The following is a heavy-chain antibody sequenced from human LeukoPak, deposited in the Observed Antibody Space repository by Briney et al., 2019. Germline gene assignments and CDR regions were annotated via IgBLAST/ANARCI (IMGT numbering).Heavy chain of an antibody. CDR2: INSDGSST. CDR3: AREIGTSDFDY. V-gene: IGHV3-74*01. J-gene: IGHJ4*02. D-gene: IGHD1-1*01. Sequence: GGSLRLSCAASGFTFSSYWMHWVRQAPGKGLVWVSRINSDGSSTSYADSVKGRFTISRDNAKNTLYLQMNSLRAEDTAVYYCAREIGTSDFDYWGQGTLVTVSS. CDR1: GFTFSSYW.